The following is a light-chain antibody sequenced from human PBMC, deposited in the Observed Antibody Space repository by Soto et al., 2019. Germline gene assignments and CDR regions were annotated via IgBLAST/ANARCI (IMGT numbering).Light chain of an antibody. CDR1: SSDVGSYNL. CDR3: CSYAGTGTYVV. V-gene: IGLV2-23*01. CDR2: EGS. Sequence: QSALTQPASVSGSPGQSITISCTGTSSDVGSYNLVSWYQQHPDKAPKLMIYEGSKRPLGVSNRFSGSKSGNTASLTISGLQAEDEADYYCCSYAGTGTYVVFGGGTKLTVL. J-gene: IGLJ2*01.